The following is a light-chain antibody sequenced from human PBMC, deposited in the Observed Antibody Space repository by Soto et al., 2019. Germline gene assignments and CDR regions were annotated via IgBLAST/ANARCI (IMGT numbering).Light chain of an antibody. CDR3: QQRSSWPIT. CDR1: QSLTNSF. Sequence: EVVLTQSPGTLSLSPGKKGTLPCRASQSLTNSFIAWYQQKPGQAPRLLIYDTSSRATGIPDRFSGSGSGADFTLTISSLEPEDFAVYYCQQRSSWPITFGQGTRLAV. V-gene: IGKV3D-20*02. J-gene: IGKJ5*01. CDR2: DTS.